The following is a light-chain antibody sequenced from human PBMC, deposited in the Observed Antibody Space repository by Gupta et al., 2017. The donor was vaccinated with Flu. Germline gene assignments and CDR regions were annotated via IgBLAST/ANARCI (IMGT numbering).Light chain of an antibody. CDR3: QVWDNGSEV. CDR1: KVGNKH. J-gene: IGLJ1*01. V-gene: IGLV3-21*02. Sequence: SYVLTQPPSVSVAPGQTARITCEGDKVGNKHMHWYQQRPGQAPVLVVYDDTVRPSGIPARFSGSNSGDTATLTITRVEAGDEADYYCQVWDNGSEVFGAETKVTVL. CDR2: DDT.